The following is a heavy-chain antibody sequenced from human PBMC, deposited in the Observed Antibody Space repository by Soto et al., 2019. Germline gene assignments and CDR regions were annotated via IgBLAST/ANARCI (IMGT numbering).Heavy chain of an antibody. Sequence: SETLSLTCTVSGGSISSSSYYWGWIRQPPGKGLEWIGSIYYSGSTYYNPSLKSRVTISVDTSKNQFSLKLSSVTAADTAVYYCARHXYSSSWVNYYYYYGMDVWGQGTTVTVSS. D-gene: IGHD6-13*01. J-gene: IGHJ6*02. CDR1: GGSISSSSYY. V-gene: IGHV4-39*01. CDR3: ARHXYSSSWVNYYYYYGMDV. CDR2: IYYSGST.